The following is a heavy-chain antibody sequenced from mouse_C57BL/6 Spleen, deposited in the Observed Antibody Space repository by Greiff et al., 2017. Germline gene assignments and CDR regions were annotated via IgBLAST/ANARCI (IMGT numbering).Heavy chain of an antibody. CDR2: IYPRSGNT. Sequence: QVQLKQSGAELARPGASVKLSCKASGYTFTSYGISWVKQRTGQGLEWIGEIYPRSGNTYYNEKFKGKATLTADKSSSTAYMELRSLTSEDSAVYFCARQGTTVVATPYWYFDVWGTGTTVTVSS. CDR1: GYTFTSYG. CDR3: ARQGTTVVATPYWYFDV. D-gene: IGHD1-1*01. V-gene: IGHV1-81*01. J-gene: IGHJ1*03.